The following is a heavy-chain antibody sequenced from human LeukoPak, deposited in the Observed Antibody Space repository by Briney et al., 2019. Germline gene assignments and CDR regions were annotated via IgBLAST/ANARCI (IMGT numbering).Heavy chain of an antibody. V-gene: IGHV4-59*01. J-gene: IGHJ4*02. CDR1: GGSFSGNY. CDR3: ARGDASGRPGIGFDF. D-gene: IGHD1-26*01. CDR2: FHDSEST. Sequence: SETLSLTCAVYGGSFSGNYWSWIRQPPGKGLEWIGFFHDSESTNYNPSLKSRVSISLDTSKNQVSLRLSSVTAADTAVYYCARGDASGRPGIGFDFWGQGTLVTVSS.